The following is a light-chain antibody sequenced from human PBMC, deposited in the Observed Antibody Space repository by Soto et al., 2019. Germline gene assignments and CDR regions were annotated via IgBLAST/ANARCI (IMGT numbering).Light chain of an antibody. CDR2: VTS. CDR3: QQGHNWPLT. CDR1: QGLSDS. J-gene: IGKJ5*01. Sequence: DIQMTQSPSSVSASVGDRVTFTCRATQGLSDSLAWYQQKPGKAPKLLISVTSRLQSGVPSRFSGSASGTDFTLTIDRLQPEDLATYYCQQGHNWPLTFGQGTRLEIK. V-gene: IGKV1-12*01.